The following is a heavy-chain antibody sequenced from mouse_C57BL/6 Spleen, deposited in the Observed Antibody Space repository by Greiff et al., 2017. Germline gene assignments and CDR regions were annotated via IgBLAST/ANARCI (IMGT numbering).Heavy chain of an antibody. J-gene: IGHJ2*01. CDR3: AREGTTVVATDYFDY. V-gene: IGHV1-72*01. CDR2: IDPNSGGP. D-gene: IGHD1-1*01. Sequence: VQLQQPGAELVKPGASVKLSCKASGYPFTSYWMPWVKQRPGRGLEWIGRIDPNSGGPKSNEKFKSKATLTVDKPSSTAYMQLSSLTSEDSAVYYGAREGTTVVATDYFDYWGQGTTLTVSS. CDR1: GYPFTSYW.